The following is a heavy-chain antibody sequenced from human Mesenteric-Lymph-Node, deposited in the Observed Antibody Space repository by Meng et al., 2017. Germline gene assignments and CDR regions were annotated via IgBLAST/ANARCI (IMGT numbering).Heavy chain of an antibody. Sequence: QLQEAGPGLVKPSETLSLTCTVSGGSISSGGFYWSWIRQHPGKGLEWIGYIYYSGSTYYNPSLRSRVAISIDTSKNQFSLKLTSVTAADTAVYFCARTNYGDYNWFDPWGQGTLVTVSS. D-gene: IGHD4-17*01. V-gene: IGHV4-31*03. CDR2: IYYSGST. J-gene: IGHJ5*02. CDR3: ARTNYGDYNWFDP. CDR1: GGSISSGGFY.